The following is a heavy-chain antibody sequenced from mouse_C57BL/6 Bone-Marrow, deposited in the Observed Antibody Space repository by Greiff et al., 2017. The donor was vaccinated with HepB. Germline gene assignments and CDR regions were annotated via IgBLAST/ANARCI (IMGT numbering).Heavy chain of an antibody. Sequence: EVQVVESGGGLVKPGGSLKLSCAASGFTFSSYTMSWVRQTPEKRLEWVATISGGGGNTYYPDSVKGRFTISRDNAKNTLYLQMSSLRSEDTALYYCARPSYDYDVRYYAMDYWGQGTSVTVSS. CDR1: GFTFSSYT. CDR3: ARPSYDYDVRYYAMDY. J-gene: IGHJ4*01. CDR2: ISGGGGNT. V-gene: IGHV5-9*01. D-gene: IGHD2-4*01.